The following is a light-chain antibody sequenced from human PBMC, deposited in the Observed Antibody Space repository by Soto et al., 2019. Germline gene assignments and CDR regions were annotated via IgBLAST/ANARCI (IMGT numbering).Light chain of an antibody. CDR2: KAS. Sequence: DIQMTQSPSTLSASVGDRVTITCRACQRFSIWLAWYQQKPGKVPKLLIYKASTLKSGVPSSFSGSGFGTEYTLSISSLQPNDFASYYCQPFKNFSWTFGQGIKMEIK. V-gene: IGKV1-5*03. J-gene: IGKJ1*01. CDR1: QRFSIW. CDR3: QPFKNFSWT.